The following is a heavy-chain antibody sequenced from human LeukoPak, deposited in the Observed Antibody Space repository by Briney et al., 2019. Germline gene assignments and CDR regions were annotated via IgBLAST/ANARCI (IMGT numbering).Heavy chain of an antibody. J-gene: IGHJ4*02. CDR2: IIPIFGTA. CDR1: GGTFSSYA. D-gene: IGHD3-22*01. CDR3: ARVASNYYDNRFGY. V-gene: IGHV1-69*05. Sequence: SVKVSCKASGGTFSSYAISWVRQAPGQGLEWMGGIIPIFGTASYAQKFQGRVTITTDESTSTAYMELSSLRSEDTAVYYCARVASNYYDNRFGYWGQGTLVTVSS.